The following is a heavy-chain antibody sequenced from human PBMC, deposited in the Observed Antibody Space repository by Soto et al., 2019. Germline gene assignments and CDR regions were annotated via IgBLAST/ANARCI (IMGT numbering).Heavy chain of an antibody. CDR2: IIPIFGTA. D-gene: IGHD3-22*01. J-gene: IGHJ4*02. Sequence: QVQLVQSGAEVKKPGSSVKVSCKASGGTFSSYAISWVRQAPGQGLEWMGGIIPIFGTANYAQKFQGRVTITADESTSTAYMELSSLRSEDTAVYYCARHADYYDSSGYYSRCDYWGQGTLVTVSS. CDR1: GGTFSSYA. CDR3: ARHADYYDSSGYYSRCDY. V-gene: IGHV1-69*01.